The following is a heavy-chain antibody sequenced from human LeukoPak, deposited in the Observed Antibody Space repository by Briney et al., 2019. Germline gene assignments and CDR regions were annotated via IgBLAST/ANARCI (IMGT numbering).Heavy chain of an antibody. CDR1: GNTISIYN. Sequence: ASVKVSCKASGNTISIYNMHWVRQAPGQGLEWMGIINPSGGTSYAQKLQGRITMTRDTSTSTVYMELSSLRSKDTAVYYCAREGVAGTGLDYWGQGTLVTVSS. CDR3: AREGVAGTGLDY. D-gene: IGHD6-13*01. V-gene: IGHV1-46*01. CDR2: INPSGGT. J-gene: IGHJ4*02.